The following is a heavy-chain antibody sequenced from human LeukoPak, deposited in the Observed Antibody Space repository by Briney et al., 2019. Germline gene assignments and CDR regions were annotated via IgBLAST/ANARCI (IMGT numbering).Heavy chain of an antibody. CDR3: ARGGYTSGWYLGPIDY. D-gene: IGHD6-19*01. CDR1: GGSVSDYY. CDR2: IYDSGST. J-gene: IGHJ4*02. V-gene: IGHV4-59*02. Sequence: SETLSLTCTVSGGSVSDYYWSWIRQSPGKGLEWIGYIYDSGSTNYNPSLKSRVTISVDTSKNQFSLKLSSVTAADTAVYYCARGGYTSGWYLGPIDYWGQGTLVTVSS.